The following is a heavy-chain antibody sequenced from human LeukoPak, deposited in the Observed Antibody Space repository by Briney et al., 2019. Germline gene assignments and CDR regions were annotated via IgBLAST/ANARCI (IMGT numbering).Heavy chain of an antibody. V-gene: IGHV3-74*01. CDR2: INSDGTAT. CDR1: GFTFSSYY. J-gene: IGHJ4*02. D-gene: IGHD2-21*01. Sequence: GGSLRLSCAACGFTFSSYYMHWVRQVPGKGRVWVSRINSDGTATTYADSVKGRFTISRANAKNTVYLQMNSLRAEDTAVYYCVRIPFWGQGTLVTVSS. CDR3: VRIPF.